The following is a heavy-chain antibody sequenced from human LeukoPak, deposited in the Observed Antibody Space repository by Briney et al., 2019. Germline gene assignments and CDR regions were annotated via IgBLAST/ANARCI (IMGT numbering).Heavy chain of an antibody. CDR3: AKAASGMVGSGSHYFDY. CDR2: ISGSGGST. Sequence: AGGSLRLSCAASGFTFSSYAMSWVRQAPGKGLEWVSAISGSGGSTYYADSVKGRFTISRDNSKNTLHLQMNSLRAEDTAVYYCAKAASGMVGSGSHYFDYWGQGTLVTVSS. J-gene: IGHJ4*02. V-gene: IGHV3-23*01. D-gene: IGHD3-10*01. CDR1: GFTFSSYA.